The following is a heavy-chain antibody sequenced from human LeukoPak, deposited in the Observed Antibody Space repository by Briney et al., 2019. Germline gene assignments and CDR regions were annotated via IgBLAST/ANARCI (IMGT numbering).Heavy chain of an antibody. D-gene: IGHD2-15*01. CDR3: ARDAPYCSGGSCYTAYFDY. CDR1: GFTFSSYA. Sequence: GGSLRLSCVASGFTFSSYAMHWVRQAPGKGLEWVAVISYDGSNKYYADSVKGRFTISRDSSKNTLYLQMNSLRAEDTAVYYCARDAPYCSGGSCYTAYFDYWGQGTLVTVSS. CDR2: ISYDGSNK. V-gene: IGHV3-30-3*01. J-gene: IGHJ4*02.